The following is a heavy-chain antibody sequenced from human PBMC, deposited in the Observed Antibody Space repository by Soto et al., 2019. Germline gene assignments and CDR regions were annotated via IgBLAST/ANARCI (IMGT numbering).Heavy chain of an antibody. D-gene: IGHD3-10*01. J-gene: IGHJ5*02. CDR1: GFTFSSYG. CDR2: ISYDGSNK. Sequence: GGSLRLSCAASGFTFSSYGMHWVRQAPGKGLEWVAVISYDGSNKYYADSVKGRVTISRDNSKNTLYLQMNSLRAEDTAVYYCAKDRYYGSGSYYTWFDPWGQGTLVTVSS. CDR3: AKDRYYGSGSYYTWFDP. V-gene: IGHV3-30*18.